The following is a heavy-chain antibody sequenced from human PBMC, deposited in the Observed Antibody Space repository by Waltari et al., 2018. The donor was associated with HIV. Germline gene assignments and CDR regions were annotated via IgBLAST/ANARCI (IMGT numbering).Heavy chain of an antibody. CDR2: IRSNAGRA. D-gene: IGHD6-19*01. Sequence: EVQLLESGGGFVQPGGSLRLSGAAYKFTLATYAMTWVRRAPGKGLEWGAIIRSNAGRAYYADALEGRFTVSRENANNTIYLQMNNLTAEDTAVYYCAKHSSGWYRGHYPIDVWGQGTTVTVSS. CDR1: KFTLATYA. CDR3: AKHSSGWYRGHYPIDV. J-gene: IGHJ6*02. V-gene: IGHV3-23*01.